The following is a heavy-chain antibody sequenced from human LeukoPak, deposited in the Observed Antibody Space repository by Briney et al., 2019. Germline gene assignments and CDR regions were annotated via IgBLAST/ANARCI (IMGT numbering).Heavy chain of an antibody. V-gene: IGHV3-30*18. CDR2: TTHDGMYA. Sequence: GGSLRLSCAASGFSLWTSGIHWVRQAPGKGLEWLSLTTHDGMYANYADSVKGRFTISTDTSKNTVYLQMNSLRPEDTAVYYCTKGGGISANPLDPWGQGTLVIVSS. CDR1: GFSLWTSG. D-gene: IGHD4-23*01. CDR3: TKGGGISANPLDP. J-gene: IGHJ5*02.